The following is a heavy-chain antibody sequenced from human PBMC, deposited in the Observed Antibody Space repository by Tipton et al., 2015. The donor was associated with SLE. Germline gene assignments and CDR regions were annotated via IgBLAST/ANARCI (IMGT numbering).Heavy chain of an antibody. CDR3: ARDGGQRVISGTYDFYYYGLDV. J-gene: IGHJ6*02. D-gene: IGHD6-13*01. Sequence: GLVKPSETLSLTCAVSGFSISSGFYWGWIRQPPGKGLEWIGSIYPRGYTYYNPSLKSRVTISVDTSKNHFSLKLSSVTAADTAVYYCARDGGQRVISGTYDFYYYGLDVWGQGTTVTVSS. CDR1: GFSISSGFY. V-gene: IGHV4-38-2*02. CDR2: IYPRGYT.